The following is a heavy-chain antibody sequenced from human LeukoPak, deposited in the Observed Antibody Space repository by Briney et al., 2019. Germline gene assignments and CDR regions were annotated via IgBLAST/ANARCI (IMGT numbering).Heavy chain of an antibody. CDR3: AKVRVGATIDD. CDR2: ISESGVGS. J-gene: IGHJ4*02. V-gene: IGHV3-23*01. Sequence: GGSLRLSCVASGFTFRSYAMNWVRQSPGKGLEWVSGISESGVGSNYADSVKGRFTTSRDNSKNTLYLQMNSLRAEDTAVYYCAKVRVGATIDDWGQGTLVTVSS. CDR1: GFTFRSYA. D-gene: IGHD1-26*01.